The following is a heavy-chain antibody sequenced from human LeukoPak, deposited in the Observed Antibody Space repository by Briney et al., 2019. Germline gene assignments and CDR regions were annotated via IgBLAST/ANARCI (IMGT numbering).Heavy chain of an antibody. CDR2: TYYRSKWYN. D-gene: IGHD6-6*01. CDR1: GDSVSSNSAA. V-gene: IGHV6-1*01. CDR3: ARGRAIAARGTWFDP. J-gene: IGHJ5*02. Sequence: SQTLSLTCAISGDSVSSNSAAWNWIRQSPSRGLEWLGRTYYRSKWYNDYAVSVKSRITINPDTSKNQFSLQLNSVTPEDTAVYFRARGRAIAARGTWFDPWGQGTLVTVSS.